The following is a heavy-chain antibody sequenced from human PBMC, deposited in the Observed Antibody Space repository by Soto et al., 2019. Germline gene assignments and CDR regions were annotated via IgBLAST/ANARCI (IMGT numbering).Heavy chain of an antibody. V-gene: IGHV1-46*01. Sequence: QVQLVQSGAEVKKPGASVKVSCKASGYTFTSYYMHWVRQAPGQGLEWMGIINPSGGSTSYAQKFQGRVTMTRDTSTSTVYMELSSLRSEDTAVYYCSVVPAARGPDYWGQGTLVTVSS. D-gene: IGHD2-2*01. CDR2: INPSGGST. CDR3: SVVPAARGPDY. CDR1: GYTFTSYY. J-gene: IGHJ4*02.